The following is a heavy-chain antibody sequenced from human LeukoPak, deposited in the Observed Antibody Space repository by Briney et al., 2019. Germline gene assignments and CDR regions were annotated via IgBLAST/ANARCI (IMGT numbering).Heavy chain of an antibody. V-gene: IGHV4-39*07. J-gene: IGHJ4*02. CDR2: IYCSGST. CDR1: GGSISSSSYY. D-gene: IGHD4-23*01. Sequence: PSETLSLTCTVSGGSISSSSYYWGWIRQPPGKGLEWIGSIYCSGSTYYNPSLKSRVTISVDTSKNQFSLKLSSVTAADTAVYYCAYSTVVTRGYNWGQGTLVTVSS. CDR3: AYSTVVTRGYN.